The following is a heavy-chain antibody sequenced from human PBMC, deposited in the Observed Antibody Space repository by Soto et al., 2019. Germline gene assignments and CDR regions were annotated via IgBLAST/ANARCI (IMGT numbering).Heavy chain of an antibody. D-gene: IGHD2-21*02. J-gene: IGHJ5*02. CDR1: GFNFSNHW. Sequence: GALRLSCAASGFNFSNHWMHWVRQRPAEGLVWVSRITSDGKSKAYAESVKGRFAISRDNAKNTLYLQMNGLTAEDTAVYYCARESGDWPLNWFDPWGQGTLVTVSS. CDR3: ARESGDWPLNWFDP. CDR2: ITSDGKSK. V-gene: IGHV3-74*01.